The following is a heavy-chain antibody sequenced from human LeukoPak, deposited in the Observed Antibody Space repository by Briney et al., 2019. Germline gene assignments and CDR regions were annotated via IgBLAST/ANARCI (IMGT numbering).Heavy chain of an antibody. D-gene: IGHD4-17*01. J-gene: IGHJ4*02. V-gene: IGHV4-31*03. Sequence: SETLSLTCTVSGGSISSGGYYWSWIRQHPGKGLEWIGYTYYSGSTYYNPSLKSRVTISVDTSKNQFSLKLSSVTAADTAVYYCARDGDYTPLDYWGQGTLVTVSS. CDR2: TYYSGST. CDR1: GGSISSGGYY. CDR3: ARDGDYTPLDY.